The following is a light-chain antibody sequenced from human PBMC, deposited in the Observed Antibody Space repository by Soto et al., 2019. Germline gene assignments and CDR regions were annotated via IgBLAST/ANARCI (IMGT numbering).Light chain of an antibody. J-gene: IGKJ1*01. CDR1: QSVSSSY. CDR2: GAS. Sequence: IVLTPSRATFSLSPGERANLSCRASQSVSSSYLAWYQQKPGQAPRLLIYGASSRATGIPDRFSGSGSGTDYTLTISSLQPEDFATYYCQKSYNTPQTFGQGTKVDIK. V-gene: IGKV3D-20*02. CDR3: QKSYNTPQT.